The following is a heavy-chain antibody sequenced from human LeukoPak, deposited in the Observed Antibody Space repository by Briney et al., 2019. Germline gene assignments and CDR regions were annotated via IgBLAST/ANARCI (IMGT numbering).Heavy chain of an antibody. V-gene: IGHV3-7*01. CDR2: IKQDGSEK. CDR3: TRDSGCLDV. CDR1: GFTFSSYA. D-gene: IGHD6-25*01. Sequence: GGSLRLSCAASGFTFSSYAMHWVRQAPGKGLEWVANIKQDGSEKYYVDSVKGRFTISRDNAKNSLYLQMNSLRAEDTAVYYCTRDSGCLDVWGQGTTVTVSS. J-gene: IGHJ6*02.